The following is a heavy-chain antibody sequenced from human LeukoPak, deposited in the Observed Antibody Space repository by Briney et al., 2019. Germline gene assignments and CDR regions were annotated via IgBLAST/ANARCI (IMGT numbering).Heavy chain of an antibody. J-gene: IGHJ4*02. CDR2: IYPGDSDT. D-gene: IGHD2-2*01. CDR3: ARPGAYCSSTTCPYNY. Sequence: GESLKISCKGSGYSFTSYWIGWVRQMPGKGLEWMGIIYPGDSDTRYSPSFQGQVTISADKSISTAYLQWSSLKAPDTAMYYCARPGAYCSSTTCPYNYWGQGTLVTVSS. CDR1: GYSFTSYW. V-gene: IGHV5-51*01.